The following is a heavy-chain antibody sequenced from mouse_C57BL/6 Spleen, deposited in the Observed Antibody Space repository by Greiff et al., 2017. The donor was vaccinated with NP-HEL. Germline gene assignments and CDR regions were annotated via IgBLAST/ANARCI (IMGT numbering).Heavy chain of an antibody. CDR3: ARHASGAMDY. CDR2: ISSGSSTI. D-gene: IGHD3-1*01. J-gene: IGHJ4*01. Sequence: EVKLMESGGGLVKPGGSLKLSCAASGFTFSDYGMHWVRQAPEKGLEWVAYISSGSSTIYYADTVKGRFTISRDNAKNTLFLQMTSLRSEDTAMYYCARHASGAMDYWGQGTSVTVSS. V-gene: IGHV5-17*01. CDR1: GFTFSDYG.